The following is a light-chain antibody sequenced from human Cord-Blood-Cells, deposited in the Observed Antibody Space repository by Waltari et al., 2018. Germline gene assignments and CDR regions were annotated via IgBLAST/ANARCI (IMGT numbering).Light chain of an antibody. J-gene: IGKJ1*01. CDR2: AAS. CDR3: QQSYSTPRT. V-gene: IGKV1-39*01. Sequence: DIQMPHSPSSLSAPVGDRCTITCRASQSISSYLNLYQQKPGKAPNLLSYAASRLQSGVPSRFSGSGSGTDFTLTISSQQPEDFATYDCQQSYSTPRTFGQGTKVEIK. CDR1: QSISSY.